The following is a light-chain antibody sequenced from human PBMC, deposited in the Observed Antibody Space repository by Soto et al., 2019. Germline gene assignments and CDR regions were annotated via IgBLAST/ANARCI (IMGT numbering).Light chain of an antibody. CDR1: SSNIGAGYD. Sequence: QSVLTQPPSVSGAPGQRVTISCTGSSSNIGAGYDVHWYQQLPGTAPKLLLFGNTNRPSGVPDRVSGSKSDTSAPLAITGLQAEDEADYYCQSYDSSLNGVVFGGGTKLTVL. V-gene: IGLV1-40*01. J-gene: IGLJ2*01. CDR2: GNT. CDR3: QSYDSSLNGVV.